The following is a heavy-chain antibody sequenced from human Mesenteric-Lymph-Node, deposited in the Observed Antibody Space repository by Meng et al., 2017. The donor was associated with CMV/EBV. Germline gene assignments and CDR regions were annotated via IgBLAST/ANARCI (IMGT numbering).Heavy chain of an antibody. CDR3: ANPPWGVVPAAEGYFDY. V-gene: IGHV3-23*01. CDR1: GFTFSSYA. Sequence: GESLKISCAASGFTFSSYAMSWVRQAPGKGLEWVSAISGSGGSTYYADSVKGRFTISRDNSKNTLYLQMNSLRAEDTAVYYCANPPWGVVPAAEGYFDYWGQGTLVTVSS. CDR2: ISGSGGST. D-gene: IGHD2-2*01. J-gene: IGHJ4*02.